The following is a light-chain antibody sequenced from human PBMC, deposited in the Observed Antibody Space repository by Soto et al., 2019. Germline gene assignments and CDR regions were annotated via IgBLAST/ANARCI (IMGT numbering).Light chain of an antibody. CDR3: QHYNGYPET. J-gene: IGKJ1*01. CDR2: EAS. CDR1: QSISSS. V-gene: IGKV1-5*01. Sequence: DIQLTQSPSTLSSSLGDRATLTCRASQSISSSLAWYQQKPGQAPKLLIYEASSMDTGVPARFTGSGSGTDFTLTISRLAPDDFAVYYCQHYNGYPETFGQGTKVDIK.